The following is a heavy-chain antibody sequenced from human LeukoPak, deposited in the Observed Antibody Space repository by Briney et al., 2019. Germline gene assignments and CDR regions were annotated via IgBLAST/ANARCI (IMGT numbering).Heavy chain of an antibody. CDR1: GFTFSSYS. J-gene: IGHJ6*03. V-gene: IGHV3-21*01. CDR3: ARDPCPDCYYMDV. Sequence: PGGTLRLFCAASGFTFSSYSMNWVRQAPGKGLEWVSSISSSSSYIYYAESVKGRFTISRDNAENSLYLQMSSLRAADTAVYYCARDPCPDCYYMDVWGKGTTVTVSS. CDR2: ISSSSSYI.